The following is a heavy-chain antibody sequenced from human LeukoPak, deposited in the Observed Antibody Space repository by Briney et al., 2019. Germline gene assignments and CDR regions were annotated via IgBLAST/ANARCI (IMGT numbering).Heavy chain of an antibody. V-gene: IGHV1-46*01. D-gene: IGHD2-15*01. CDR2: INPSGGST. J-gene: IGHJ4*02. CDR1: GYTFTSYY. CDR3: ARGHCSGGSCYLGSVDY. Sequence: ASVKVSCKASGYTFTSYYMHWVRQAPGQGLEWMGIINPSGGSTSYAQKFQGRVTMTRDTSTSTVYMELSSLGSEDTAVYYCARGHCSGGSCYLGSVDYWGQGTLVTVSS.